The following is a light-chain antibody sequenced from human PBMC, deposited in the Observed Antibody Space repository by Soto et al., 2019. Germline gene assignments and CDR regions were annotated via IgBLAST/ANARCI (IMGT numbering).Light chain of an antibody. J-gene: IGKJ1*01. CDR1: QSVSSSY. Sequence: EIVLTQSPGTLSLSPGERATLSCRASQSVSSSYLAWYQQKPGQAPRLLIYGASSRATGIPDRFSVSGSVTDFTLTISRLEPEDFAVYYCQQYGSSPPWTFGQGTKVDIK. CDR3: QQYGSSPPWT. CDR2: GAS. V-gene: IGKV3-20*01.